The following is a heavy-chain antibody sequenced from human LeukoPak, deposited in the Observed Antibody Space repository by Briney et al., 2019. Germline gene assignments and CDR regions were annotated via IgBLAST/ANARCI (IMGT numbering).Heavy chain of an antibody. CDR1: GGSISSYY. J-gene: IGHJ6*03. Sequence: SETLSLTCTVSGGSISSYYWSWIRQPPGKGLEWIGYIYYSGSTNYNPSLKSRVTISVDTSKNQFSLKLSSVTAADTAVYYCAREVSCSSISCDYYYYYMDVWCKGTTVTVSS. CDR2: IYYSGST. CDR3: AREVSCSSISCDYYYYYMDV. D-gene: IGHD2-2*01. V-gene: IGHV4-59*01.